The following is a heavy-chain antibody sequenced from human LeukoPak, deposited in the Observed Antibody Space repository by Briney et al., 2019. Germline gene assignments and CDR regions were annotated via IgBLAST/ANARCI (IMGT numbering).Heavy chain of an antibody. CDR1: GFTFRNYA. Sequence: GSLRLSCAASGFTFRNYAMLWFRQAPGKGLEWVAVIWYDGSNKYYADSVKGRFTISRDNSENTLFLQMNSLRAEDTAVYYCAKDLGGTTVITKGYFQHWGQGTLVTVSS. CDR3: AKDLGGTTVITKGYFQH. D-gene: IGHD4-11*01. J-gene: IGHJ1*01. V-gene: IGHV3-33*06. CDR2: IWYDGSNK.